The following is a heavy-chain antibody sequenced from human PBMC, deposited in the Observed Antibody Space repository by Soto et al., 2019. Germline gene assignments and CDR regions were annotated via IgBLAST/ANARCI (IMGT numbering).Heavy chain of an antibody. Sequence: GASVKVSCKASGGTFSSYAISWVRQAPGQGLEWMGGIIPIFGTANYAQKFQGRVTITADKSTSTAYMELSSLRSEGTAVYYCARAEWELPKGFDYWGQGTLVTVSS. V-gene: IGHV1-69*06. J-gene: IGHJ4*02. D-gene: IGHD1-26*01. CDR3: ARAEWELPKGFDY. CDR1: GGTFSSYA. CDR2: IIPIFGTA.